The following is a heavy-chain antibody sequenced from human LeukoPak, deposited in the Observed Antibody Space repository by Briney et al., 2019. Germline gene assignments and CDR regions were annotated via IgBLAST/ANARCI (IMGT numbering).Heavy chain of an antibody. Sequence: SQTLSLTCAISGDSVSSNLVTWNWVRQSPSRGLEWLGRTYYRSKWSNDYVVSVESRISVNPDTPQNQFSLQLNSVTPEDTAVYYCARVRGGIFEFWGQGTLVTVSS. CDR3: ARVRGGIFEF. V-gene: IGHV6-1*01. J-gene: IGHJ4*02. CDR1: GDSVSSNLVT. D-gene: IGHD2-15*01. CDR2: TYYRSKWSN.